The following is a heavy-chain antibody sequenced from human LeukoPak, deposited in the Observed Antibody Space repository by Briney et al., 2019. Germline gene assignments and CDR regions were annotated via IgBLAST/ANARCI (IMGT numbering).Heavy chain of an antibody. J-gene: IGHJ4*02. Sequence: ASVKVSCKVSGYTLTELSMHWVRQAPGKGLEWMGGFDPEDGETIYAQKFQGRVTMTEDTSTDTAYMELGSLRSEDTAVYYCATDNRIYGDYLDYWGQGTLVTVSS. D-gene: IGHD4-17*01. CDR2: FDPEDGET. CDR3: ATDNRIYGDYLDY. CDR1: GYTLTELS. V-gene: IGHV1-24*01.